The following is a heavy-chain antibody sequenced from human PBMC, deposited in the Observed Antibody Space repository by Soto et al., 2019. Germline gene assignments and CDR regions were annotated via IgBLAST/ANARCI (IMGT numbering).Heavy chain of an antibody. J-gene: IGHJ4*02. CDR1: GGSVSSTSYY. D-gene: IGHD6-6*01. V-gene: IGHV4-61*01. CDR2: IYNSGST. Sequence: SETLSLTCTVSGGSVSSTSYYWSWIRQPPGKGLEWIGYIYNSGSTNYNPSLKSRDTMSVDTSKNQFSLKLSSVITADTAVYYCAREYSSSPNYFDYWGQGTLVTVSS. CDR3: AREYSSSPNYFDY.